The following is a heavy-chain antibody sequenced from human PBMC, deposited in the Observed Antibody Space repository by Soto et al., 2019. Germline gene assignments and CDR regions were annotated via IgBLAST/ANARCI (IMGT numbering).Heavy chain of an antibody. CDR2: INHSGST. D-gene: IGHD2-15*01. Sequence: SETLSLTCTVSGGSISSGNYYWSWIRQPPGKGLEWIGEINHSGSTNYNPSLKSRVTISVDTSKNQFSLKLSSVTAADTAVYYCARMVVTKPAVFDGMDVWGQGTTVTVSS. V-gene: IGHV4-39*07. CDR1: GGSISSGNYY. CDR3: ARMVVTKPAVFDGMDV. J-gene: IGHJ6*02.